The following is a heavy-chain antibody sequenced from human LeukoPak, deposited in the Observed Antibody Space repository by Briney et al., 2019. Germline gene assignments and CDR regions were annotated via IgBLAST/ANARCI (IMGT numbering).Heavy chain of an antibody. CDR2: VFHSGTT. CDR3: ARDGHIRGFDS. D-gene: IGHD2-21*01. J-gene: IGHJ4*02. Sequence: SETLSLTCTVSADSIVSFHWSWIRRSAGKGLEWIGRVFHSGTTKNPSLKGRVTMSLDTSKNLLSLTMTSVTAADTAIYFCARDGHIRGFDSWGQGTLVTVSS. CDR1: ADSIVSFH. V-gene: IGHV4-4*07.